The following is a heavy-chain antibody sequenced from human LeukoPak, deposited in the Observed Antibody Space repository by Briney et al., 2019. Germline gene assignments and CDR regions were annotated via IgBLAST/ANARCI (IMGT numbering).Heavy chain of an antibody. J-gene: IGHJ4*02. Sequence: GASVKVSCRASGYTFTSYYMHWVRQAPGQGLEWMGIINPSGGSTSYAQKFQGRVTMTRDTSTSTVYMELSSLRSEDTAVYYCARECGQYYFDYWGQGTLVTVSS. CDR1: GYTFTSYY. V-gene: IGHV1-46*01. D-gene: IGHD1-26*01. CDR2: INPSGGST. CDR3: ARECGQYYFDY.